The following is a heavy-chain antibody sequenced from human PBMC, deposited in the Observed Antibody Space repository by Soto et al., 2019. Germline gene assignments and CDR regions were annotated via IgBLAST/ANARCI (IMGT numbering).Heavy chain of an antibody. CDR3: ARLPWADYGGILDS. D-gene: IGHD4-17*01. CDR2: IYYSGST. V-gene: IGHV4-59*01. CDR1: GGSISNYY. J-gene: IGHJ5*01. Sequence: PSETLSLTCTVSGGSISNYYWSWIRHPPGKKLEWIGYIYYSGSTNYNPSLKGRVTISVDTSKNQFSLKLYSVTTADTAMYYCARLPWADYGGILDSSGQGTLVTVSS.